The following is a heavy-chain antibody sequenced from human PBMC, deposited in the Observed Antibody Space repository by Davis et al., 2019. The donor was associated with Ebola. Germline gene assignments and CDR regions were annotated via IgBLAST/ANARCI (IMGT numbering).Heavy chain of an antibody. D-gene: IGHD3-10*01. J-gene: IGHJ6*03. CDR2: IYSGGST. CDR1: GFTVSSNY. Sequence: PGGSLRLSCAASGFTVSSNYMSWVRQAPGKGLEWVSVIYSGGSTYYADSVKGRFTISRDNSKNTLYLQMNSLRAEDTAVYYCARDRITAVLNYMDVWGKGTTVTVSS. CDR3: ARDRITAVLNYMDV. V-gene: IGHV3-53*01.